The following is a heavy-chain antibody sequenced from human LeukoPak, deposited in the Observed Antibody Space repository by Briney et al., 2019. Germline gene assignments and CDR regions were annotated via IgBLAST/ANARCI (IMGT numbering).Heavy chain of an antibody. CDR1: GGSISSYY. V-gene: IGHV4-59*08. D-gene: IGHD1-26*01. Sequence: SETLSLTCTVSGGSISSYYWSWIRQPPGKGLEWIGYIYYSGSTNYNPSLKSRVTISVDTSKNQFSLKLSSVTAADTAVYYCARHVSPAGASYYYYGMDVWGQGTTVTVSS. CDR2: IYYSGST. CDR3: ARHVSPAGASYYYYGMDV. J-gene: IGHJ6*02.